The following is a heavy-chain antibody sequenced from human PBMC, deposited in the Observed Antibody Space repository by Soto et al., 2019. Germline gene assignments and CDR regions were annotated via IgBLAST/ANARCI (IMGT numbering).Heavy chain of an antibody. CDR2: TYPLDADT. CDR1: GYTFTYYW. J-gene: IGHJ4*01. CDR3: GRHYGGDTTGIDY. D-gene: IGHD3-16*01. Sequence: GESLKISFEGSGYTFTYYWIGWVRQMPGKGLGGMWVTYPLDADTRYSPSFQCRVTISAVQSTNTAYLELSRLQASDTAIYYCGRHYGGDTTGIDYWGQGTLVTVSS. V-gene: IGHV5-51*01.